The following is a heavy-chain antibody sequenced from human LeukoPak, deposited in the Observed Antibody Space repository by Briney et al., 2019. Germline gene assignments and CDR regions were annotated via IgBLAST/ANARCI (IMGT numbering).Heavy chain of an antibody. CDR1: GFTFSSYA. CDR3: ARDESALLWFGDRLSYYYGMDV. V-gene: IGHV3-30-3*01. J-gene: IGHJ6*02. CDR2: ISYDGSNK. Sequence: GGSLRLSCAASGFTFSSYAMHWVRQAPGKGLEWVAVISYDGSNKYYADSVKGRFTISRDNSKNTLYLQMNSLRAEDTAVYYCARDESALLWFGDRLSYYYGMDVWGQGTTVTVSS. D-gene: IGHD3-10*01.